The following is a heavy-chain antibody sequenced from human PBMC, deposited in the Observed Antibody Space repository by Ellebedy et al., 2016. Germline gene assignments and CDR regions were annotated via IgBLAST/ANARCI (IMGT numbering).Heavy chain of an antibody. CDR1: LFTFNDYA. CDR2: ISWDSAVI. J-gene: IGHJ4*02. V-gene: IGHV3-9*01. Sequence: GGSLRLXXAGSLFTFNDYALHWVRQAPGKGLEWVSGISWDSAVIGYGGSVKGRFTVSKDSAKNYLYLQMNSLRPEDTAFYYCAKGTMDYFYHWGQGTLVTVSS. CDR3: AKGTMDYFYH. D-gene: IGHD4/OR15-4a*01.